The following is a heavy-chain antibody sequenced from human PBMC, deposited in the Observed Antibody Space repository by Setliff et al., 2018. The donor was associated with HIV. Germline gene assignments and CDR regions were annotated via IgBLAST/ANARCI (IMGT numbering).Heavy chain of an antibody. CDR1: GGTFSSYA. CDR3: ARGGDYDSSGYYVT. D-gene: IGHD3-22*01. Sequence: SVKVSCKASGGTFSSYAISWVRQAPGQGLEWMGGIIPILGIANYAQKFQGKVTITADKSTSTAYMELTSLRFDDTAMYFCARGGDYDSSGYYVTWGQGSLVT. CDR2: IIPILGIA. V-gene: IGHV1-69*10. J-gene: IGHJ4*02.